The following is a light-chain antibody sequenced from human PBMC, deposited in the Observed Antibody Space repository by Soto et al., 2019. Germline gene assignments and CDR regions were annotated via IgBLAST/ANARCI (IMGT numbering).Light chain of an antibody. CDR1: SSDVGTYNY. V-gene: IGLV2-14*01. CDR3: SAYTSSLTIYV. CDR2: EVS. Sequence: QSVLTQPASVSGSPGQSITISCTGTSSDVGTYNYVSWYQQHSGKAPKLMIYEVSNRPSGVSHRFSHSKSGNTASLTISGLQAADEADYYCSAYTSSLTIYVFGSGTKVTVL. J-gene: IGLJ1*01.